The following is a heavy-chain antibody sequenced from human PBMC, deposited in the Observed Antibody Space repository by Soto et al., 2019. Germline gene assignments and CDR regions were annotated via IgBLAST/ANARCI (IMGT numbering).Heavy chain of an antibody. CDR1: GYTFTSYY. CDR2: INPSGGST. D-gene: IGHD2-15*01. J-gene: IGHJ3*02. CDR3: ARAREVVAATPWGGDAFDI. Sequence: ASVKVSCKASGYTFTSYYMHWVRQSPGQGLEWMGIINPSGGSTSYAQKFQGRVTMTRDTSTSTVYMELSSLRSEDTAVYYCARAREVVAATPWGGDAFDIWGQGTMVTVSS. V-gene: IGHV1-46*01.